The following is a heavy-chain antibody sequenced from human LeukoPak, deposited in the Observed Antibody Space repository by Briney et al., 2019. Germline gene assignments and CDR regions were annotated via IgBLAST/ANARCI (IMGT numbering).Heavy chain of an antibody. CDR1: GYSISSGYY. V-gene: IGHV4-38-2*01. CDR2: IYHSGST. D-gene: IGHD2-15*01. J-gene: IGHJ5*02. CDR3: ARQVPSGDIVVVVAANDNWFDP. Sequence: SETLSPTXAVSGYSISSGYYWGWIRQPPGKGLEWIGSIYHSGSTHYNPSLKSRVTISVDTSKNQFSLKLSSVTAADTAVYYCARQVPSGDIVVVVAANDNWFDPWGQGTLVTVSS.